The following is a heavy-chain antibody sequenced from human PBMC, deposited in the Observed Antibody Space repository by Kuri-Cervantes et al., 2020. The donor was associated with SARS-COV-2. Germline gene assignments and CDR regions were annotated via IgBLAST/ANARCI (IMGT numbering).Heavy chain of an antibody. V-gene: IGHV3-23*01. D-gene: IGHD3-3*01. CDR3: ARNDFWSGYYFDY. J-gene: IGHJ4*02. CDR1: GFTISSYT. Sequence: GGSLRLSCAASGFTISSYTMGWARQAPGKGLEWLAASSASGVDTNHADSVKGRFTISRDNSKNTLYLQMNSLRAEDTAVYYCARNDFWSGYYFDYWGQGTLVTVSS. CDR2: SSASGVDT.